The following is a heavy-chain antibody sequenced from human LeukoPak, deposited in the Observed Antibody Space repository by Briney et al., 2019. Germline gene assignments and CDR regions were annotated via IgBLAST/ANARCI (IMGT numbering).Heavy chain of an antibody. CDR3: AREKPDYGDYVDAFNI. V-gene: IGHV4-59*01. D-gene: IGHD4-17*01. CDR2: IYYSGST. CDR1: GGSISSYY. J-gene: IGHJ3*02. Sequence: PSETLSLTCTVSGGSISSYYWSWIRQPPGKELEWIGYIYYSGSTNYNPSLKSRVTISVDTSKNQFSLKLSSVTAADTAVYYCAREKPDYGDYVDAFNIWGQGKMVTVSS.